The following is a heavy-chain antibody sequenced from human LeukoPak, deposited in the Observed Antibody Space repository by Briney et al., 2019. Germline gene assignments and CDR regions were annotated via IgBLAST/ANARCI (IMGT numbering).Heavy chain of an antibody. J-gene: IGHJ6*02. CDR1: GGSISSYY. Sequence: KPSETLSLTCTVSGGSISSYYWSWIRQPPGKGLEWIAYIYYSGNTNYNPSLKSRVTISVDTSKNQFSLKLSSVTAADTAVYYCARGQGYYDGSYGMDVWGQGTTVTVSS. V-gene: IGHV4-59*08. CDR3: ARGQGYYDGSYGMDV. D-gene: IGHD3-22*01. CDR2: IYYSGNT.